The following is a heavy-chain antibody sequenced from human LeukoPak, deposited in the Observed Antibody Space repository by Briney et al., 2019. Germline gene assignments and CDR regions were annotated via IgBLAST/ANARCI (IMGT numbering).Heavy chain of an antibody. CDR3: ARARPGPYASDI. D-gene: IGHD2-8*02. CDR1: GFTFSSYS. CDR2: NRESSSHI. J-gene: IGHJ3*02. V-gene: IGHV3-21*01. Sequence: GGSLTLSCVASGFTFSSYSMHWLRQAPGKALEWLSSNRESSSHIYYTDSVEGRFPISRDNIKNSLYLQMNSLRVEDTAVYYCARARPGPYASDIWGQGTVVTVSS.